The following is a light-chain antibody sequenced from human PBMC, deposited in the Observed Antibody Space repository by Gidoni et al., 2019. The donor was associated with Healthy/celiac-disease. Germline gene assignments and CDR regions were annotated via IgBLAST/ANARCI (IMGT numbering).Light chain of an antibody. V-gene: IGKV3-11*01. CDR1: QSVSSY. J-gene: IGKJ1*01. CDR2: DAS. Sequence: FVLTQSPATLSLSPGERATLSCRASQSVSSYLAWYQQKPGQAPRLLIYDASNRATGIPARFSGSGSGTDFTLTISSLEPEDFAVYYCQQRSNWPSWTFGQGTKVEIK. CDR3: QQRSNWPSWT.